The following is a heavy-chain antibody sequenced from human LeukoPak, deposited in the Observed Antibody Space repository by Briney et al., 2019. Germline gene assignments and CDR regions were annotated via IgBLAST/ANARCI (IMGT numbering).Heavy chain of an antibody. V-gene: IGHV3-21*01. CDR1: GFTFSNAW. J-gene: IGHJ4*02. D-gene: IGHD6-19*01. CDR3: ARDHAVAAGGFDY. Sequence: PGGSLRLSCAASGFTFSNAWMSWVRQAPGKGLEWVSSISSSSSYIYYADSVKGRFTISRDNAKNSLYLQMNSLRAEDTAVYYCARDHAVAAGGFDYWGQGTLVTVSS. CDR2: ISSSSSYI.